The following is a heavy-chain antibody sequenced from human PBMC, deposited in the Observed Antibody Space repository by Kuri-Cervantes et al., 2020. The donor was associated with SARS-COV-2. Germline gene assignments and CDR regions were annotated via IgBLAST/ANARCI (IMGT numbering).Heavy chain of an antibody. J-gene: IGHJ4*02. CDR1: GFTFSYYG. Sequence: GGSLRLSCAASGFTFSYYGMHWVRQAPGKGLEWVAFIRYDGSNKYYADSVKGRFTISRDNAKNSLYLQMNSLRAEDTAVYYCAGEPDYDFWSGDFDYWGQGTLVTVSS. CDR2: IRYDGSNK. CDR3: AGEPDYDFWSGDFDY. V-gene: IGHV3-30*02. D-gene: IGHD3-3*01.